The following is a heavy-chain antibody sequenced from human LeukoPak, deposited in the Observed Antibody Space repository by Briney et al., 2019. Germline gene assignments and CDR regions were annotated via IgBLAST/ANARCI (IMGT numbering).Heavy chain of an antibody. CDR3: ARNGEYDFWSGYTRLDY. Sequence: ASVKVSCKASGYTFTGYYMHWVRQAPGQGLEWMGWINPNSGGTNYAQKFQGRVTMTRDTSISTAYMELSRLRSDDTAVYYCARNGEYDFWSGYTRLDYWGQGTLVTVSS. D-gene: IGHD3-3*01. V-gene: IGHV1-2*02. CDR1: GYTFTGYY. J-gene: IGHJ4*02. CDR2: INPNSGGT.